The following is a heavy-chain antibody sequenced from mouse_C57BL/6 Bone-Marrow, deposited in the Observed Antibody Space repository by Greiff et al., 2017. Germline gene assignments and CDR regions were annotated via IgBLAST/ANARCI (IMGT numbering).Heavy chain of an antibody. CDR2: IYPGSGNT. CDR1: GYTFTDYY. CDR3: ARTFPYWYCDV. V-gene: IGHV1-76*01. J-gene: IGHJ1*03. Sequence: QVQLQQSGAELVRPGASVKLSCKASGYTFTDYYINWVKQRPGQGLEWIARIYPGSGNTYYNEKFKGKATLTAEKSSSTAYMQLSSLTSEDSAVYFCARTFPYWYCDVWGTGTTVTVSS.